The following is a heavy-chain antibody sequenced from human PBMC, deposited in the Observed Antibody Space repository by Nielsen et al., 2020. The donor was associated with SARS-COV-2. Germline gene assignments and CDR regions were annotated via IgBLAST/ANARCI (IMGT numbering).Heavy chain of an antibody. CDR3: VRVPLGGAFYYMDV. D-gene: IGHD4/OR15-4a*01. V-gene: IGHV3-33*08. J-gene: IGHJ6*03. Sequence: GESLKISCAASGFRFTSYTMNWVRQAPGKGLEWVAIIWFDGSDKYYADSVKGRFTISRDNSKNTLYLLLDSLRVEDTATYYCVRVPLGGAFYYMDVWGKGTTVTVSS. CDR2: IWFDGSDK. CDR1: GFRFTSYT.